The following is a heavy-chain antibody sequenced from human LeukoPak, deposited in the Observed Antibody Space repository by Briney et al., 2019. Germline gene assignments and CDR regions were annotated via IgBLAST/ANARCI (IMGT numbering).Heavy chain of an antibody. CDR3: ARDRVQIVGASSVYFQY. CDR2: ISGYNGNT. D-gene: IGHD1-26*01. CDR1: GYTFTSSG. V-gene: IGHV1-18*01. Sequence: ASVKVFCKASGYTFTSSGISWVRQAPGQGLEWMGWISGYNGNTKYAQRFQGRVTMTTDTSTSTAYMDLRSLRSDDTAMYFCARDRVQIVGASSVYFQYWGQGTLVTVSS. J-gene: IGHJ1*01.